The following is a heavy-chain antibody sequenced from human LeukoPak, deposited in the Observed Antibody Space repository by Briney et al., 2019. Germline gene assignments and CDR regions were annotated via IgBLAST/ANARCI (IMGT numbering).Heavy chain of an antibody. CDR3: ARDNSYYYGSGILVY. CDR1: GGSISSGSYY. Sequence: SETLSLTCTVSGGSISSGSYYWSWIRQPAGKGLEWIGRIYTSGSTNYNPSLKSRVTISVDTSKNQFFLKLSSVTAADTAVYYCARDNSYYYGSGILVYWGQGTLVTVSS. J-gene: IGHJ4*02. V-gene: IGHV4-61*02. D-gene: IGHD3-10*01. CDR2: IYTSGST.